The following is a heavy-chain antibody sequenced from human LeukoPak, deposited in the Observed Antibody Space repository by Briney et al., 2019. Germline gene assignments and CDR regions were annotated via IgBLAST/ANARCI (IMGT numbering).Heavy chain of an antibody. CDR3: AREGQVGATRVGAFDI. CDR2: TYYRSKCYN. CDR1: GDSVSSNSAA. Sequence: SQTLSLTCAISGDSVSSNSAAWNWISQSPSRGLEWLGRTYYRSKCYNDYAVSVKIRITINPDTSKNQFSLQLNSVTPEDTAVYYCAREGQVGATRVGAFDIWGQGTMVTVSS. V-gene: IGHV6-1*01. J-gene: IGHJ3*02. D-gene: IGHD1-26*01.